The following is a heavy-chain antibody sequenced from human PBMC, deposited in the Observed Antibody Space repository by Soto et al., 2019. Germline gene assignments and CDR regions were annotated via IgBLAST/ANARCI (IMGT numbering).Heavy chain of an antibody. D-gene: IGHD5-12*01. V-gene: IGHV4-30-2*06. CDR3: VRGGGNDPFEY. J-gene: IGHJ4*02. Sequence: QLRLQESGSGVVKTSESLSLTCTVFGASISYGGYSWSWIRQSPGRGLEWIGHITHLENTYFNPSYNSRVSISIDRTKNHFSLKVTSMTAADKGRYFCVRGGGNDPFEYWGQGILVTVSS. CDR1: GASISYGGYS. CDR2: ITHLENT.